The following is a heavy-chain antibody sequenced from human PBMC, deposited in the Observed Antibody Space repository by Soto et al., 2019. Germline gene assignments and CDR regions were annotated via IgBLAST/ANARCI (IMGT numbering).Heavy chain of an antibody. V-gene: IGHV3-74*01. Sequence: HPGGSLRLSCAASGFTFSTYWMHWVRQAPGQGLVWVSRIRGDGRETTYADSVKGRFTISRDNAKNTLYLQMNSLRAEDTAVYYCVTASVETSSPVGANWGQGTLVTVSS. D-gene: IGHD2-2*01. J-gene: IGHJ4*02. CDR1: GFTFSTYW. CDR3: VTASVETSSPVGAN. CDR2: IRGDGRET.